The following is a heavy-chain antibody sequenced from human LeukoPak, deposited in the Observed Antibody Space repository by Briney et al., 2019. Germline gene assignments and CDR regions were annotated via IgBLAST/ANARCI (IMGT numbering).Heavy chain of an antibody. CDR1: GFTFSNYA. CDR3: AKSTSFYLDS. CDR2: ISGSGDAT. Sequence: GGSLRLSCAASGFTFSNYAMTWVRQAPGKGLECVSVISGSGDATNYADSVKGRFTISRDNSKSTLYVQMNSLRAEDTAVYYCAKSTSFYLDSWGQGTLVTVSS. J-gene: IGHJ4*02. V-gene: IGHV3-23*01.